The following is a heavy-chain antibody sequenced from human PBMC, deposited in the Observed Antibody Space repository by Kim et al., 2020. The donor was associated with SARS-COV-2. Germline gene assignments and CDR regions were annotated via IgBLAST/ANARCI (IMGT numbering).Heavy chain of an antibody. J-gene: IGHJ6*01. CDR1: GFTLTGFTPTTFG. V-gene: IGHV1-18*01. Sequence: ASVKVSCKASGFTLTGFTPTTFGITWVRQAPGQGLEWMGWVSGYSGNRDYAEKFQDRVTMTTDTSAGTAYMELRNLRSDDTGVYYCTRDPRNGNWNSDYY. CDR2: VSGYSGNR. CDR3: TRDPRNGNWNSDYY. D-gene: IGHD1-7*01.